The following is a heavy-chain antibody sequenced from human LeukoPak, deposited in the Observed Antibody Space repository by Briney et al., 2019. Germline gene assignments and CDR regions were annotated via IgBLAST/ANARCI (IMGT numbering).Heavy chain of an antibody. D-gene: IGHD6-13*01. CDR1: GFTVSSNY. CDR3: ARVGHSIAAAGYYYYYMDV. Sequence: GGSLRLSCAASGFTVSSNYMSWVRQAPGKGLEWVSVIYSGGSTYYADSVKGRFTISRDNSKNTLYLQMNSLRAEDTAVYYCARVGHSIAAAGYYYYYMDVWGKGTTVTISS. J-gene: IGHJ6*03. V-gene: IGHV3-66*01. CDR2: IYSGGST.